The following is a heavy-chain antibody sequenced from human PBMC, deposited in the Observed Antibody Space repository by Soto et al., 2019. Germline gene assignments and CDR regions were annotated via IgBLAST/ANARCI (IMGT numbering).Heavy chain of an antibody. CDR2: INHSGST. CDR3: ASLGSDYGMDV. V-gene: IGHV4-34*01. D-gene: IGHD1-26*01. CDR1: GGSFSGYY. Sequence: SETLSLTCAVHGGSFSGYYWSWIRQPPGKGLEWIGEINHSGSTNYNPSLKSRVTISVDTSKNQFSLKLSSVTAADTAVYYCASLGSDYGMDVWGQGTTVTVSS. J-gene: IGHJ6*02.